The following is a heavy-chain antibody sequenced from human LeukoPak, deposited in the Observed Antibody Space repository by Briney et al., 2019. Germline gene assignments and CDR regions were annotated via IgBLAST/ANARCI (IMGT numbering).Heavy chain of an antibody. V-gene: IGHV3-30-3*01. D-gene: IGHD3-22*01. J-gene: IGHJ4*02. CDR3: ARDLYYYDSSGYYFPALGY. Sequence: GRSLRLSCAASGFTFSSYAMHWVRQAPGKGLGWVAVISYDGSNKYYADSVKGRFTISRDNSKNTLYLQMNSLRAEDTAVYYCARDLYYYDSSGYYFPALGYWGQGTLVTVSS. CDR1: GFTFSSYA. CDR2: ISYDGSNK.